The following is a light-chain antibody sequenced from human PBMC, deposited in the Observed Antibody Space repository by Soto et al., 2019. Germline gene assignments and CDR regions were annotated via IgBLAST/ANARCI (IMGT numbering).Light chain of an antibody. J-gene: IGKJ2*01. CDR1: QTVSRSY. Sequence: EIVLTQSPGTLSLSPGERATLSCRASQTVSRSYLAWYQQKPGQAPRLLIYGASSRATGIPDRFSGSGSGTDFTLTISRLEPEDCAVYYCQQYGSSLYTFGQGTKLEIK. CDR2: GAS. CDR3: QQYGSSLYT. V-gene: IGKV3-20*01.